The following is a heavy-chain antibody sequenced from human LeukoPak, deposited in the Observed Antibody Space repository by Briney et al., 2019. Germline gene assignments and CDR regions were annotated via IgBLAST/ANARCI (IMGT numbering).Heavy chain of an antibody. V-gene: IGHV4-34*01. Sequence: SETLSLTCAVYGGSSSGYYWSWIRQPPGEGLEWIGEINHSGSTNYNPSLKSRVTISVDTSKNQFSLKLSSVTAADTAVYYCARGRSCSSTSCLNFDYWGQGTLVTVSS. CDR2: INHSGST. J-gene: IGHJ4*02. CDR3: ARGRSCSSTSCLNFDY. D-gene: IGHD2-2*01. CDR1: GGSSSGYY.